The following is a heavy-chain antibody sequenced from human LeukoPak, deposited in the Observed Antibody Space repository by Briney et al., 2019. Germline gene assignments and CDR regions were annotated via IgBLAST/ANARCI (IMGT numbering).Heavy chain of an antibody. D-gene: IGHD2-8*01. CDR3: AVGVYYYYYMDV. Sequence: ASVKVSCKASGYTFTSYGISWVRQAPGQGLEWMGWISAYNGNTNYAQQLQGRVTMTTDTSTSTAYMELRSLRSDDTAVYYCAVGVYYYYYMDVRGKGTTVTVSS. J-gene: IGHJ6*03. CDR1: GYTFTSYG. V-gene: IGHV1-18*01. CDR2: ISAYNGNT.